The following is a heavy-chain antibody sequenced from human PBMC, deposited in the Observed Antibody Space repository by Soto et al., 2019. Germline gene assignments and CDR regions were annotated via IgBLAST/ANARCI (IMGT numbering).Heavy chain of an antibody. D-gene: IGHD1-26*01. J-gene: IGHJ4*02. CDR3: ARDEHSPGL. Sequence: GGSLRLSCEASGFIFSDYYMSWIRQAPGKGLEWVSYISGSGSTIYLADSVKGRFTISRDNAKNSLYLQMHSLRAEDTAVYYCARDEHSPGLWGQGTLVTVSS. V-gene: IGHV3-11*01. CDR1: GFIFSDYY. CDR2: ISGSGSTI.